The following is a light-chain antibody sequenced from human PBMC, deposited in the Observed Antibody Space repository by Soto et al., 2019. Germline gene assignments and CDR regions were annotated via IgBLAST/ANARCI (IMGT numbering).Light chain of an antibody. CDR2: LGS. J-gene: IGKJ4*01. CDR3: RQALQTPHS. V-gene: IGKV2-28*01. CDR1: QSLLHSNGYNY. Sequence: DIVMTQSPLSLSVTPGEPASISCRSSQSLLHSNGYNYLDWYLQKPGQSPQLLIYLGSNRAYGGPSRFSSSESGTDFKLKISRGEAEDVGAYYCRQALQTPHSFGGGTKLEIK.